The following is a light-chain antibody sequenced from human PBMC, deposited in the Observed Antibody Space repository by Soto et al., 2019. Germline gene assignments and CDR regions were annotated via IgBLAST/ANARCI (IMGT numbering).Light chain of an antibody. CDR1: SSDVGGYNY. CDR3: CSNASRCILV. V-gene: IGLV2-11*01. CDR2: DDS. J-gene: IGLJ2*01. Sequence: QSALTQPRSVSGAPGQTVTISCTGTSSDVGGYNYVSWYQQHPGKAPKLMIFDDSKRPSGVPDRFSGSKSGNTASLTISGLQAEDEAYYDWCSNASRCILVFGGGTQLTVL.